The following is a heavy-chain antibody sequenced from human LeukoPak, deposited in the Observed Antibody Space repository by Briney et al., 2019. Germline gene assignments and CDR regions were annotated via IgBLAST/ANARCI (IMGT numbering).Heavy chain of an antibody. CDR3: AKLAVAGTNLFDY. Sequence: GGSLRLSCAASGFTFGSYSMTWVRQAPGKGLEWVSLIDSNSNFMNYADSVKGRFTISRDNAKKSLYLEMNSLRAEDTAVYYCAKLAVAGTNLFDYWGQGTLVTVSS. D-gene: IGHD6-19*01. J-gene: IGHJ4*02. CDR1: GFTFGSYS. CDR2: IDSNSNFM. V-gene: IGHV3-21*01.